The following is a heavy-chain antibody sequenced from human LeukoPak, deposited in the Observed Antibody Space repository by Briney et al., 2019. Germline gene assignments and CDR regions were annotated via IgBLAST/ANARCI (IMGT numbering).Heavy chain of an antibody. J-gene: IGHJ4*02. Sequence: GGSLRLSCAASGFTFRSHGMSWVRQAPGKGLEWVSAISGSGDTYCADSVKGRFTISRDISKNTLYLQMNSLRAEDTAVYYCAHGGIYYLDYWGQGALVTVSS. V-gene: IGHV3-23*01. D-gene: IGHD3-16*01. CDR2: ISGSGDT. CDR1: GFTFRSHG. CDR3: AHGGIYYLDY.